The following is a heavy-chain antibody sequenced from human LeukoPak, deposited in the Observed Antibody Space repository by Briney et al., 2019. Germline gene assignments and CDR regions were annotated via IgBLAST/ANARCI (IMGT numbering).Heavy chain of an antibody. CDR3: AMKARPREKELNGHYYLDY. J-gene: IGHJ4*02. D-gene: IGHD6-6*01. Sequence: WGSLRLSCAASGFTLSIYAMSWVRPAPGKGLEWVLDISGRGATTYYADSVKGRFTISRDNAKRSLYLQMNSMSAEHTAVSYWAMKARPREKELNGHYYLDYWGQGTLVTVSS. CDR1: GFTLSIYA. V-gene: IGHV3-23*01. CDR2: ISGRGATT.